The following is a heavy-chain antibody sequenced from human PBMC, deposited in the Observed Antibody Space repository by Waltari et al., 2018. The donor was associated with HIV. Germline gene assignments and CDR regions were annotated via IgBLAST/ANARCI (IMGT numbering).Heavy chain of an antibody. CDR2: INAGNGNT. J-gene: IGHJ6*02. V-gene: IGHV1-3*01. Sequence: QVQLVQSGAEVKKPGASVKVSCKASGYTFTSYAMHWVRQAPGQRLEWMGWINAGNGNTKYSQKFQGRVTITRDTSASTAYMELSSLRSEDTAVYYCAREFLGVVSSYYVGYYYGMDVWGQGTTVTVSS. CDR1: GYTFTSYA. D-gene: IGHD3-3*01. CDR3: AREFLGVVSSYYVGYYYGMDV.